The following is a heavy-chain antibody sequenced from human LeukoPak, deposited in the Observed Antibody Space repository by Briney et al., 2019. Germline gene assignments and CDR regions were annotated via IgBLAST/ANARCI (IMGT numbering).Heavy chain of an antibody. CDR1: GFTFSSYV. CDR2: ISGSGGST. J-gene: IGHJ4*02. V-gene: IGHV3-23*01. Sequence: GGSLRLSCAASGFTFSSYVMSWVRQAPGKGLEWVSAISGSGGSTYYADSVKGRFTISRDNSKNTLYLQMNSLRAEDTAVYYCAKVIVGATYYFDYWGQGTLVTVSS. D-gene: IGHD1-26*01. CDR3: AKVIVGATYYFDY.